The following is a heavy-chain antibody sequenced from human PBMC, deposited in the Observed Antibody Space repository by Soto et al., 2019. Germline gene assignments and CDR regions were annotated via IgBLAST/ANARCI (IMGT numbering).Heavy chain of an antibody. J-gene: IGHJ2*01. CDR3: ARMSYFYDKWYFDL. D-gene: IGHD3-22*01. Sequence: SETLSLTCTVSGASINNNDYYWSWIRQTPGKGLEWIGYVYYSGSTDYIPSLKSRLSMSIDKSQNQFTLKMNSVTAADTATYYCARMSYFYDKWYFDLWGRGTQVTVSS. V-gene: IGHV4-30-4*01. CDR2: VYYSGST. CDR1: GASINNNDYY.